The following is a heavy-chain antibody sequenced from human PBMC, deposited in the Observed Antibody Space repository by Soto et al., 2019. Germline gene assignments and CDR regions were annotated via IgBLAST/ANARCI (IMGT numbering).Heavy chain of an antibody. CDR2: TSGTGGDT. CDR3: ARRKTPDY. J-gene: IGHJ4*02. Sequence: GWSLRLSCEASGFTFVTYALSWVRQAPGKGLEWVSSTSGTGGDTYHADSVKGRFTISRDNSKNTMYLQMNSLRAEDTAVYYCARRKTPDYWGQGSQVTASS. CDR1: GFTFVTYA. V-gene: IGHV3-23*01.